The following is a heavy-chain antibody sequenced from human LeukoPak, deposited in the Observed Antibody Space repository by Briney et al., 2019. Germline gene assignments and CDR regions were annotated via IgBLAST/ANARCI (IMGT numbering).Heavy chain of an antibody. CDR2: IFHSGST. D-gene: IGHD2-21*01. CDR3: ATSPRIPHQEFQH. J-gene: IGHJ1*01. V-gene: IGHV4-39*07. Sequence: PSETLSLTCTVSGGSISSSSYYWGWIRQSPGKGLEWIGEIFHSGSTNYNPSLKSRVTISVDKSKNQFSLKLSSVTAADTAVYYCATSPRIPHQEFQHWGQGTLVTVSS. CDR1: GGSISSSSYY.